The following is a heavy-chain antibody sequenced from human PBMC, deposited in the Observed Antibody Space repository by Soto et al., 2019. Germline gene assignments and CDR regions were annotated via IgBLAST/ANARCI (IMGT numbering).Heavy chain of an antibody. D-gene: IGHD2-2*01. CDR1: GYTFTSFG. Sequence: ASVKVSCKASGYTFTSFGVSWVRQAPGQGLEWLGWISPYNGDRNYAQKLQGRITMTTDTSTTTAYLELRSLRADDTAVYYCARDRSCSSTACQDYMDVWGRGTTVTVSS. J-gene: IGHJ6*03. V-gene: IGHV1-18*01. CDR3: ARDRSCSSTACQDYMDV. CDR2: ISPYNGDR.